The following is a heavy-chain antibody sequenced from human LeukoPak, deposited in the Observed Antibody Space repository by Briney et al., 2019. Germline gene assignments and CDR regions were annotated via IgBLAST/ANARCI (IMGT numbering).Heavy chain of an antibody. D-gene: IGHD3-3*01. J-gene: IGHJ4*02. CDR1: GGTFSSYA. CDR3: AIPFWSGYYDGDY. CDR2: IIPIFGTA. V-gene: IGHV1-69*13. Sequence: SVKVSCKASGGTFSSYAISWVRQAPGQGLEWMGGIIPIFGTANYAQKFQGRVTITADESTSTAYMELSSLRSEDTAVYYCAIPFWSGYYDGDYWGQGTLVTVSS.